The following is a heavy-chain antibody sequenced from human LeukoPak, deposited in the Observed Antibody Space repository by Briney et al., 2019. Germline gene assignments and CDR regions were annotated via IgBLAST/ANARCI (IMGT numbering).Heavy chain of an antibody. Sequence: PGGSLTLSCAASGFTFSSYSMNWVRQAPGKGLEWVSSISNSSSYIYYADSVKGRFTISRDNAKNSLYLQMNSLRAEDTAVYYCARGAAYSYGTDYFDYWGQGTLVTVSS. V-gene: IGHV3-21*01. CDR1: GFTFSSYS. D-gene: IGHD5-18*01. CDR3: ARGAAYSYGTDYFDY. J-gene: IGHJ4*02. CDR2: ISNSSSYI.